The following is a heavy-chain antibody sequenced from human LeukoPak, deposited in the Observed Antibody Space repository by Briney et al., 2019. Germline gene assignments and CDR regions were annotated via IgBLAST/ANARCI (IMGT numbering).Heavy chain of an antibody. Sequence: SVKVSCKASGGTFSSYAISWVRQAPGQGLEWMGGIIPIFGTANYAQKFQGRVTITADESTSTAYMELGSLRSEDTAVYCCAREKWAAAGRRAGYYYYGMDVWGQGTTVTVSS. J-gene: IGHJ6*02. D-gene: IGHD6-13*01. CDR2: IIPIFGTA. V-gene: IGHV1-69*01. CDR1: GGTFSSYA. CDR3: AREKWAAAGRRAGYYYYGMDV.